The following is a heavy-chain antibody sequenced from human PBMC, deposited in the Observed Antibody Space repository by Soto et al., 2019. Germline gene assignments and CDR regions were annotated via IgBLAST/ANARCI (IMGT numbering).Heavy chain of an antibody. Sequence: PGGSLRLSCVASGFTFSSYVMSWVRQAPGKGLEWVSLISGITGSTYYADSVKGRFTISRDNSKNTVYLQMNSLRAEDTAVYYCAKDRPGISIMDAFDMWGPGTMVTVSS. J-gene: IGHJ3*02. CDR1: GFTFSSYV. D-gene: IGHD3-10*01. V-gene: IGHV3-23*01. CDR2: ISGITGST. CDR3: AKDRPGISIMDAFDM.